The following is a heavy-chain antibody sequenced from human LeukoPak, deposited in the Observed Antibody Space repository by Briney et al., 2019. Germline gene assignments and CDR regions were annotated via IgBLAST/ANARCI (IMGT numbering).Heavy chain of an antibody. CDR3: ATGGGSHSGYYYYYMDV. J-gene: IGHJ6*03. CDR2: FDPEDGET. D-gene: IGHD1-26*01. Sequence: ASVKVSCKVSGYTLTELSMHWVRQAPGKGLEWMGGFDPEDGETIYAQKFQGRVTMTEDTSTDTAYMELSSLRSEDTAVYYCATGGGSHSGYYYYYMDVWGKGTTVTVSS. CDR1: GYTLTELS. V-gene: IGHV1-24*01.